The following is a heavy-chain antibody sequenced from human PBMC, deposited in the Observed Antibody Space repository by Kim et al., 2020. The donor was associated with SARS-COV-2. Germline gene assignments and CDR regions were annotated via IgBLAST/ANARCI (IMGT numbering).Heavy chain of an antibody. CDR3: ARDRYYYGSGSLYYYYYGMDV. CDR2: IGTAGDT. Sequence: GGSLRLSCAASGFTFSSYDMHWVRQATGKGLEWVSAIGTAGDTYYPGSVKGRFTISRENAKNSLYLQMNSLRAGDTAVYYCARDRYYYGSGSLYYYYYGMDVWGQGTLVTVSS. J-gene: IGHJ6*02. D-gene: IGHD3-10*01. V-gene: IGHV3-13*01. CDR1: GFTFSSYD.